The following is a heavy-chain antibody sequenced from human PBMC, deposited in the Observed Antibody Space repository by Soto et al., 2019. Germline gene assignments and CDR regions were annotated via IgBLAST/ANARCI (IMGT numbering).Heavy chain of an antibody. J-gene: IGHJ6*02. CDR1: GFTFSSYE. CDR2: ISSSGSTI. CDR3: ARDGGYSGYDSMTGIQYYYYYGMDV. D-gene: IGHD5-12*01. V-gene: IGHV3-48*03. Sequence: PGGSLRLSCAASGFTFSSYEMNWVRQAPGKGLEWVSYISSSGSTIYYADSVKGRFTISRDNAKNSLYLQMNSLRAEDTAVYYCARDGGYSGYDSMTGIQYYYYYGMDVWGQGTTVTVSS.